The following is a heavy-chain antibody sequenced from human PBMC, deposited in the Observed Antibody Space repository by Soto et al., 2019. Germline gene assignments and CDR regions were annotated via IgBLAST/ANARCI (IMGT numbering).Heavy chain of an antibody. D-gene: IGHD3-22*01. CDR3: ASGSSGYYYVPYYYGMDV. J-gene: IGHJ6*02. CDR1: GFTFSSYE. CDR2: ISSSGSTI. V-gene: IGHV3-48*03. Sequence: GGSLRLSCAASGFTFSSYEMNWVRQAPGKGLEWVSYISSSGSTIYYADSVKGRFTISRDNAKNSLYLQMNSLRAEDTAVYYCASGSSGYYYVPYYYGMDVWGQGTTVTVSS.